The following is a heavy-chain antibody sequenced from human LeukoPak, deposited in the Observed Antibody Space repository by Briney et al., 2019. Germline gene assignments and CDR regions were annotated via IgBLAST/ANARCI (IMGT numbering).Heavy chain of an antibody. V-gene: IGHV4-59*01. Sequence: PSETLSLTCTVSGGSISSYYWSWLRQPPGKGLEWIGYIYYSGSTNYNPSLKSRVTISVDTSKDQFSLKLSSVTAADTAVYYCARDYPYFDIWGQGTMVTVSS. CDR2: IYYSGST. J-gene: IGHJ3*02. CDR3: ARDYPYFDI. CDR1: GGSISSYY.